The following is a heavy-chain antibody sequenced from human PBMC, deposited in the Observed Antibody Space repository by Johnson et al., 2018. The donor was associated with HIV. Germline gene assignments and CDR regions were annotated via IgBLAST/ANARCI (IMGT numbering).Heavy chain of an antibody. D-gene: IGHD3-22*01. CDR2: VSGGGGIT. CDR1: GFTFSSYG. J-gene: IGHJ3*02. CDR3: SKRLGFDNRGDQFDI. Sequence: VQLVESGGGVVQPGRSLRLSCAASGFTFSSYGMHWVRQAPGKGLEWVATVSGGGGITYYADSVKGRFSISRDNSNNTLSLQMDSLRVEDTAVYYCSKRLGFDNRGDQFDIWGQVAMVTVSS. V-gene: IGHV3-23*04.